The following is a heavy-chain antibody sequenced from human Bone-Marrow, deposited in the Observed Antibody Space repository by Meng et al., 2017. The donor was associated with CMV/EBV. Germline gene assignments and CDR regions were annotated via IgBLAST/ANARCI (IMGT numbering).Heavy chain of an antibody. Sequence: GESLKISCAASGFTVSSNYMSWVRQAPGKGLEWVSVIYSGGSTYYADSVKGRFTISRDNSKNTLYLQMNSLRAEDTAVYYCARRRNYDFWSGYSRGAFDIWGQGTRVTVSS. CDR2: IYSGGST. CDR1: GFTVSSNY. J-gene: IGHJ3*02. V-gene: IGHV3-66*02. D-gene: IGHD3-3*01. CDR3: ARRRNYDFWSGYSRGAFDI.